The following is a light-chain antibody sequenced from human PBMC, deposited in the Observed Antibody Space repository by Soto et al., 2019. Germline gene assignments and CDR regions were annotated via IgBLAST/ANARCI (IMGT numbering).Light chain of an antibody. CDR2: GAS. J-gene: IGKJ4*01. V-gene: IGKV3-20*01. CDR1: QIVSSSY. CDR3: QQYDISPLT. Sequence: EIVLTQSPGTLSLSPGERATLSCRASQIVSSSYLAWYQQKPGQAPRLLIYGASSRATGIPDKFSGSGSGTDFTLTISXLEPEDFAVYYCQQYDISPLTFGGGTKVEIK.